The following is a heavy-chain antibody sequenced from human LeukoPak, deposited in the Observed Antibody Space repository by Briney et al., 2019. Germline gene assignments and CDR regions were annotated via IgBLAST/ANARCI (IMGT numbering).Heavy chain of an antibody. J-gene: IGHJ6*02. D-gene: IGHD6-19*01. V-gene: IGHV1-18*01. Sequence: ASVKVSCKASGYTFTSYGISWVRQAPGQRLEWMGWISAYNGNTNYAQKLQGRVTMTTDTSTSTAYMELRSLRSDDTAVYYCARVFRAVAGKNRPCGMDVWGQGTTVTVSS. CDR3: ARVFRAVAGKNRPCGMDV. CDR1: GYTFTSYG. CDR2: ISAYNGNT.